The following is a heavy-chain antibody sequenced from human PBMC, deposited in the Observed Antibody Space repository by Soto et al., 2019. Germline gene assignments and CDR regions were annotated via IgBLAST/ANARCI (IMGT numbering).Heavy chain of an antibody. D-gene: IGHD3-9*01. Sequence: SETLSLTCTVSGGSISSYYWSWIRQPPGKGLEWIGYIYYSGSTNYNPSLKSRVTISVDTSKNQFSLKLSSVTAADTAVYYCARGPMDPDYDILTGYYKGYYFAYWGQGTLVTVSS. CDR2: IYYSGST. CDR1: GGSISSYY. CDR3: ARGPMDPDYDILTGYYKGYYFAY. V-gene: IGHV4-59*01. J-gene: IGHJ4*02.